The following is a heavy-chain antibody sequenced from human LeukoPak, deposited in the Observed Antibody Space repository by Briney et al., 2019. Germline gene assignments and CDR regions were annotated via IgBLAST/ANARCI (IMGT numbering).Heavy chain of an antibody. CDR2: IIPIFGTA. Sequence: GASVKVSCKASGGTFSSYAISWVRQAPGQALEWMGGIIPIFGTANYAQKFQGRVTITADESTSTAYMELSSLRSEDTAVYYCARVNVDTAMVSHYYYGMDVWGQGTTVTVSS. CDR1: GGTFSSYA. CDR3: ARVNVDTAMVSHYYYGMDV. J-gene: IGHJ6*02. V-gene: IGHV1-69*13. D-gene: IGHD5-18*01.